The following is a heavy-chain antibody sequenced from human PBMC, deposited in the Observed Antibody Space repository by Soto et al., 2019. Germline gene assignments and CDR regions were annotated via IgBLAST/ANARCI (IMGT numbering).Heavy chain of an antibody. CDR1: GFTFSSYA. Sequence: LRLSCAASGFTFSSYAMSWVRQAPGKGLEWVSAISGSGGSTYYADSVKGRFTISRDNSKNTLYLQMNSLRAEDTAVYYCAKDVDSSGWSASFGKYYYYGMDVWGQGTTVTVSS. CDR3: AKDVDSSGWSASFGKYYYYGMDV. CDR2: ISGSGGST. D-gene: IGHD6-19*01. V-gene: IGHV3-23*01. J-gene: IGHJ6*02.